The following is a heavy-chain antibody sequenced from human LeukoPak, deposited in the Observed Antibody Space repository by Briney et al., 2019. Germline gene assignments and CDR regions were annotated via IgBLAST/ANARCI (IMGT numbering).Heavy chain of an antibody. Sequence: SETLSLTCTVSGGSISSYYWSWIRQPPGKGLECIGYIYYSGSTNYNPSLKSRVTISVATSKNQFSLRLRSVTAADTAVYYCARGRYLTTLGGAAAGFLDYWGQGTVVTVSS. CDR2: IYYSGST. CDR3: ARGRYLTTLGGAAAGFLDY. V-gene: IGHV4-59*01. CDR1: GGSISSYY. J-gene: IGHJ4*02. D-gene: IGHD6-13*01.